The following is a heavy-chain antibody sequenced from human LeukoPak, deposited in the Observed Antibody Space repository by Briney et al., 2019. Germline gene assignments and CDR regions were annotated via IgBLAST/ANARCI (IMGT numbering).Heavy chain of an antibody. CDR1: GFTFSSYA. CDR3: ARGGPPRGEYFDY. J-gene: IGHJ4*02. D-gene: IGHD3-10*01. Sequence: PGGSLRLSCAASGFTFSSYAMHWVRQAPGKGLEWVAVISYDGSNKYYADSVKGRFTISRDNSKNTLYLQMNSLRAEDTAVYYCARGGPPRGEYFDYWGQGTLVTVSS. CDR2: ISYDGSNK. V-gene: IGHV3-30-3*01.